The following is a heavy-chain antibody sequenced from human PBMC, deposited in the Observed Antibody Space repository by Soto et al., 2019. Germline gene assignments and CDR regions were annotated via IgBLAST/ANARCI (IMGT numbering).Heavy chain of an antibody. CDR2: IYYSGST. CDR3: AIGGTYCGGDCHTLIDI. D-gene: IGHD2-21*01. V-gene: IGHV4-59*01. CDR1: GGSISSYY. Sequence: SETLSLACTVSGGSISSYYWSWIRQPPGKGLEWIGYIYYSGSTNYNPSLKSRVTISVDTSKNQFSLKLSSVTAADTAVYYCAIGGTYCGGDCHTLIDIWGQGTMVTVSS. J-gene: IGHJ3*02.